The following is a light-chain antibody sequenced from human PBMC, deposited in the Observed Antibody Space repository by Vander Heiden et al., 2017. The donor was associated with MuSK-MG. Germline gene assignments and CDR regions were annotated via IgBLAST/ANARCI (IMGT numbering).Light chain of an antibody. V-gene: IGKV3-11*01. CDR1: QSVSSY. Sequence: EIVLTQSPATLSLSPGERATLSCRASQSVSSYLAWYQQKPGQAPRLLIYDASNRATGIPARFSGSGSGTDFTLTISSLEPEDIGGYYCQQRRTFGQGTKVEIK. J-gene: IGKJ1*01. CDR3: QQRRT. CDR2: DAS.